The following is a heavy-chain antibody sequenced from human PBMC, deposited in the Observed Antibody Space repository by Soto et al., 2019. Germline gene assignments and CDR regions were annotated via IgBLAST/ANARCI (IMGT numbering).Heavy chain of an antibody. D-gene: IGHD6-19*01. V-gene: IGHV3-7*05. J-gene: IGHJ5*02. CDR3: ARHLGWAWFDP. CDR2: INPDGSQK. CDR1: GFTFSTCW. Sequence: GGPLRLSCAASGFTFSTCWMSWVRQAPGEGLEWVANINPDGSQKYYVDSVKGRFTISRDNAKNSLYLQMNSLRAEDTAMYYCARHLGWAWFDPWGQGALVTVSS.